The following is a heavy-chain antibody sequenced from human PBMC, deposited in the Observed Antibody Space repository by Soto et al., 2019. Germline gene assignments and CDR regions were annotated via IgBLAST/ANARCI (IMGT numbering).Heavy chain of an antibody. J-gene: IGHJ6*02. V-gene: IGHV4-31*03. CDR3: AREEALLWVGEAGRYYGMDV. D-gene: IGHD3-10*01. CDR2: IYYSGST. CDR1: GGSISSGGYY. Sequence: QVQLQESGPGLVKPSQTLSLTCTVSGGSISSGGYYWSWIRQHPGKGLEWIGYIYYSGSTYYNPSNQRRVTISVDQSKNQFSQKLSSVAAADTAVYYCAREEALLWVGEAGRYYGMDVWGQGTTVTVSS.